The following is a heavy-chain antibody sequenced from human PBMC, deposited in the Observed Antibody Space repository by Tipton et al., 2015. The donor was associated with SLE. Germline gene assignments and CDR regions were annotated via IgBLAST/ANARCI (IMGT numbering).Heavy chain of an antibody. D-gene: IGHD6-6*01. CDR2: IYYSGST. Sequence: TLSLTCTVSGGSISRYYWSWIRQPPGKGLEWIGYIYYSGSTNYNPSLKSRVTISVDTSKNQFSLKLSSVTAADTAVYYCARLVQYSSSSAYYYYYGMDVWGQGTTVTVSS. CDR3: ARLVQYSSSSAYYYYYGMDV. J-gene: IGHJ6*02. CDR1: GGSISRYY. V-gene: IGHV4-59*08.